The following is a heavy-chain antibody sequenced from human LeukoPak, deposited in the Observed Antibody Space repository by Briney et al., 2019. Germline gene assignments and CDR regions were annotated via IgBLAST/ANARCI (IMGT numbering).Heavy chain of an antibody. CDR2: IRYDGSNK. V-gene: IGHV3-30*02. Sequence: GGSLRLSCAASGFTFSSYGMHWVRQAPGKGLEWVAFIRYDGSNKYYADSVKGRFTISRDNSKNTLYLQMNSPRGEDTAVYYCAKAAGDHFDYWGKGTLVTVSS. CDR1: GFTFSSYG. D-gene: IGHD3-10*01. CDR3: AKAAGDHFDY. J-gene: IGHJ4*02.